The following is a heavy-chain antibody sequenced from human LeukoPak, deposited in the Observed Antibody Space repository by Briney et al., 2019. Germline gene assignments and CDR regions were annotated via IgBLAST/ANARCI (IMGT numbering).Heavy chain of an antibody. CDR1: GFTFSGSA. CDR2: IKSDGSRT. V-gene: IGHV3-74*01. D-gene: IGHD6-19*01. CDR3: ARQGAVAGTIDY. Sequence: GGSLRLSCTASGFTFSGSAMHWVRQAPGKGLVWVSRIKSDGSRTSYADYVKGRFTISRDNAKNTLYLQMNSLRAEDTAVYYCARQGAVAGTIDYWGQGTLVPVSS. J-gene: IGHJ4*02.